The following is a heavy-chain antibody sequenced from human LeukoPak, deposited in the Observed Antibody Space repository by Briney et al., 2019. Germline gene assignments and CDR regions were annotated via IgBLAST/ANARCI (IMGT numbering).Heavy chain of an antibody. CDR3: ARTGSSWPIYYYYYMDV. D-gene: IGHD6-13*01. CDR1: GGSISSHY. V-gene: IGHV4-59*11. CDR2: VSDSGST. Sequence: PSETLSLTCTVFGGSISSHYWSWIRQPPGKGLGWVGYVSDSGSTNYNPSLKSRVTVSVDPSKNQSSLKLTSVTAADTAVYYCARTGSSWPIYYYYYMDVWGKGTTVTVSS. J-gene: IGHJ6*03.